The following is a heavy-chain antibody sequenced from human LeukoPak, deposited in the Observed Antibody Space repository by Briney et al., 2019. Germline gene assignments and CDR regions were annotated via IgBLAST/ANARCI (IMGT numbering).Heavy chain of an antibody. V-gene: IGHV3-33*06. CDR1: GFTFSSYG. CDR3: AKDGYESSGYPYYFDF. D-gene: IGHD3-22*01. J-gene: IGHJ4*02. Sequence: GGSLRLSCAASGFTFSSYGMHWVRQAPGKGLEWVAVIWYDGSNKYYADSVKGRFTISRDNSKNTQYLQMNSLRAEDTAVYYCAKDGYESSGYPYYFDFWGQGTLVTVSS. CDR2: IWYDGSNK.